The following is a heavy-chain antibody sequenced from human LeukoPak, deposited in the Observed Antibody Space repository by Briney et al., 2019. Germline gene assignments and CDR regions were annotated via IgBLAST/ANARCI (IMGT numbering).Heavy chain of an antibody. CDR1: GGSFSGYY. Sequence: SETLSLTCAVYGGSFSGYYWSWIRQPPGKGLEWIGEINHSGSTNYNPSLKSRVTISVDTSKNQFSLKLSSVTAADTAVYYCATAPSYDILTGYTDAFDYWGQGTLVTVSP. CDR2: INHSGST. V-gene: IGHV4-34*01. CDR3: ATAPSYDILTGYTDAFDY. J-gene: IGHJ4*02. D-gene: IGHD3-9*01.